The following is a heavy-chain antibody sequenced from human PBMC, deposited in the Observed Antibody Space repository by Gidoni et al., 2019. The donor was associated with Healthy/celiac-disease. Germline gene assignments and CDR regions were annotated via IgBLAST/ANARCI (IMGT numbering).Heavy chain of an antibody. J-gene: IGHJ4*02. Sequence: EVQLLESGGGLVQPGGSLRLSCAASGFTFSSYALSWVRQAPGKGLEWVSAISGSGGSTYYADSVKGRFTISRDNSKNTLYLQMNSLRAEDTAVYYCAKDRAGKIWNPTDSFDYWGQGTLVTVSS. V-gene: IGHV3-23*01. CDR3: AKDRAGKIWNPTDSFDY. D-gene: IGHD1-1*01. CDR2: ISGSGGST. CDR1: GFTFSSYA.